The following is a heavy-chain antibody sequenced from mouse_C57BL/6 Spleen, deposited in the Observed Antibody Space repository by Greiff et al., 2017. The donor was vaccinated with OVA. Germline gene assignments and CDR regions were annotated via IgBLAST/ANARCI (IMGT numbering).Heavy chain of an antibody. V-gene: IGHV1-76*01. CDR1: GYTFTDYY. D-gene: IGHD1-1*01. Sequence: VQLQQSGAELVRPGASVKLSCKASGYTFTDYYINWVKQRPGQGLEWIARIYPGSGNTYYNEKFKGKATLTAEKSSSTAYMQLSSLTSEDSAVYFCARSPYYFGLDYWGQGTTLTVSS. J-gene: IGHJ2*01. CDR3: ARSPYYFGLDY. CDR2: IYPGSGNT.